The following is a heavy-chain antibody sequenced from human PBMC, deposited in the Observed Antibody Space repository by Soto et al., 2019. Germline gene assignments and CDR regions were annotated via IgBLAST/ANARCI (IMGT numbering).Heavy chain of an antibody. CDR3: ARDRRWLSRGPNNWFDP. CDR1: AGSISSGDYY. V-gene: IGHV4-30-4*08. Sequence: QVQLQESGPGLVKPSETLSLTCTVSAGSISSGDYYWTWIRQPPGKGLEWLGYIYYDGTTYYNPSLKSRLTMSIDTSKNQFSLKLNSLTAADTAVYYCARDRRWLSRGPNNWFDPWGQGTLVTVSS. CDR2: IYYDGTT. D-gene: IGHD2-21*01. J-gene: IGHJ5*02.